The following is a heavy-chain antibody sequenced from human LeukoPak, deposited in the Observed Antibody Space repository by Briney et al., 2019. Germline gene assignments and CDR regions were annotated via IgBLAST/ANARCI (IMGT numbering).Heavy chain of an antibody. D-gene: IGHD6-13*01. V-gene: IGHV1-8*01. CDR3: ARARAVAGIDFDC. J-gene: IGHJ4*02. CDR1: GYTFTSYD. CDR2: MNPNSGNT. Sequence: ASVKVSCKASGYTFTSYDINWVRQATGQGLEWMGWMNPNSGNTGYAQKFQGRVTMTRNTSISTAYMELSSLRSEDTAVYYCARARAVAGIDFDCWGQGTLVTVSS.